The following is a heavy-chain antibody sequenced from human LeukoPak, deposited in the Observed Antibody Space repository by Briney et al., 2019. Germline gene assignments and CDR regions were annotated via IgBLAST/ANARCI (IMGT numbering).Heavy chain of an antibody. CDR1: GFTFSDYY. J-gene: IGHJ4*02. Sequence: GGSLRLSCAASGFTFSDYYMSWIRQAPGKGLEWVSYISSSGSTVYYADSVKGRFTVSRDNAKNSLLLEMNSLRVEDTAVYYCARDRGFGVVTPIDCWGQGTLVIVSS. V-gene: IGHV3-11*01. CDR3: ARDRGFGVVTPIDC. CDR2: ISSSGSTV. D-gene: IGHD3-3*01.